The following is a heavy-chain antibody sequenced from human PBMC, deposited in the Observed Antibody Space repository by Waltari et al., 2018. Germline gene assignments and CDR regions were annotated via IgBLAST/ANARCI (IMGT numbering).Heavy chain of an antibody. Sequence: QVQLVQSGAEVKKPGSSVKVSCKASGGTFSSYAISWVRQAPGQGLEWMGGIIPIFGTANYAQKFQGRVTITADESTSTAYMELSSLRSEDTAVYYCARDKITTYYYGSGSYPAEGYYYGMDVWGQGP. CDR1: GGTFSSYA. CDR3: ARDKITTYYYGSGSYPAEGYYYGMDV. V-gene: IGHV1-69*01. D-gene: IGHD3-10*01. J-gene: IGHJ6*02. CDR2: IIPIFGTA.